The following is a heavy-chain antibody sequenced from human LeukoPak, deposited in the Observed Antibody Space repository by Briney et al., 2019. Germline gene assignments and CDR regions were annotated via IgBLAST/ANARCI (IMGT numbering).Heavy chain of an antibody. CDR1: GGSFSGYY. D-gene: IGHD3-10*01. Sequence: PSETLSLTCAVYGGSFSGYYWSWVRQAPGKGLEWVANIKQDGSEKYYVDSVKGRFTISRDNAKNSLYLQMNSLRAEDTAVYYCARDQRGLDWGQGTLVTVSS. J-gene: IGHJ4*02. CDR2: IKQDGSEK. V-gene: IGHV3-7*01. CDR3: ARDQRGLD.